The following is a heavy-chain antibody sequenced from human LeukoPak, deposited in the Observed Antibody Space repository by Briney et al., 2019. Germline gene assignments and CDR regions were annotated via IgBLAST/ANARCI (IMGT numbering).Heavy chain of an antibody. Sequence: PSGTLSLTCSVSGGSINSHYWSWIRQPPGKRLEWIGYIFNTGNTNYNPSLASRVTMSVDTSRAQFFLRLSPVTAADTAIYYCASRPADTTWYGVFDYWSQGTLVTVSS. CDR1: GGSINSHY. CDR3: ASRPADTTWYGVFDY. V-gene: IGHV4-59*11. J-gene: IGHJ4*02. D-gene: IGHD3-10*01. CDR2: IFNTGNT.